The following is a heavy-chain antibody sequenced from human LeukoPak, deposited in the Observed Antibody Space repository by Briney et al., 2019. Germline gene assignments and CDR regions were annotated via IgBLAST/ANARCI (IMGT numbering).Heavy chain of an antibody. Sequence: ASVKVSCKASGGTFSSYAISWVRQAPGQGLEWMGRIIPILGIANYAQKLQGRVTMTTDTSTSTAYMELRSLRSDDTAVYYCARCGEAPRAWFDPWGQGTLVTVSS. D-gene: IGHD3-10*01. CDR3: ARCGEAPRAWFDP. CDR1: GGTFSSYA. CDR2: IIPILGIA. V-gene: IGHV1-69*04. J-gene: IGHJ5*02.